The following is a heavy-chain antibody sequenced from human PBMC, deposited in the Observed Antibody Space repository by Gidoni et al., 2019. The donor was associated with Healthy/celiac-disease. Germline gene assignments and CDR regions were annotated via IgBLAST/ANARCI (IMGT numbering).Heavy chain of an antibody. V-gene: IGHV3-7*04. Sequence: EVQLVVSGGGLVQPGGSLRFSCAASGFTFSSYCMSWVRQAPGKGLEWVANIKQDGSKKYYVDYVKGRFTISRDNAKNSLYLQMNSLRAEDTAVYYCARDDYGDQNSLPNGGIDYWGQGTLVTVSS. CDR2: IKQDGSKK. CDR1: GFTFSSYC. J-gene: IGHJ4*02. D-gene: IGHD4-17*01. CDR3: ARDDYGDQNSLPNGGIDY.